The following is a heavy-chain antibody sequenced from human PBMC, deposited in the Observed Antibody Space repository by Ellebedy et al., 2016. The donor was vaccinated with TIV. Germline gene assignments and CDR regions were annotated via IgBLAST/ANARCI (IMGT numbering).Heavy chain of an antibody. CDR2: VFSNGST. Sequence: MPSETLSLTCTVSGASITSSTYYWGWIRQPPGKGLEWIGSVFSNGSTCDNPSFKSSVTMSVDTSMHQFSLSLSSVTAADTSLYYWAKLGRNMAKFGPIVVNYAFDIWGQGTMVSVSS. CDR3: AKLGRNMAKFGPIVVNYAFDI. CDR1: GASITSSTYY. V-gene: IGHV4-39*01. D-gene: IGHD2-21*01. J-gene: IGHJ3*02.